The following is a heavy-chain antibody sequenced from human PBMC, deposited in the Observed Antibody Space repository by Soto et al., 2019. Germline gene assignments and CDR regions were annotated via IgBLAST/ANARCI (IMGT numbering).Heavy chain of an antibody. CDR2: MNPNSGNT. CDR3: ARGQKITIFGVVVIPVDYSNQMDV. V-gene: IGHV1-8*01. Sequence: ASVKVSCKASGYTFTSPDINWVRQATGQGLEWMGWMNPNSGNTGYAHKFQGRVTMTRNTSISTAYMELSSLRSEDTAVYYCARGQKITIFGVVVIPVDYSNQMDVWGIRTTVTVSS. D-gene: IGHD3-3*01. CDR1: GYTFTSPD. J-gene: IGHJ6*03.